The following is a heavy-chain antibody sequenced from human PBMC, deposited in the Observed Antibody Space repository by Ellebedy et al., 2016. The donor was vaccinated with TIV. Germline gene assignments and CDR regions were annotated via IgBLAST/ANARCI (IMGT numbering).Heavy chain of an antibody. CDR2: ISSTSSTI. CDR1: GFTFSSYS. V-gene: IGHV3-48*02. CDR3: RLVWFGEKGGNDFDY. D-gene: IGHD3-10*01. J-gene: IGHJ4*02. Sequence: GESLKISCAAPGFTFSSYSMNWFRQAPGKGLEWISYISSTSSTIYYADSVKGRFTISRDNAKNALYLQMNSLRDEDTAVYYCRLVWFGEKGGNDFDYWGQGTVVTVSS.